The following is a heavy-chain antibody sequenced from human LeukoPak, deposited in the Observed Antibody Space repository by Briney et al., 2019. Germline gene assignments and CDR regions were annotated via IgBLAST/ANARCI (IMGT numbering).Heavy chain of an antibody. CDR2: ISGDGGST. J-gene: IGHJ3*02. D-gene: IGHD6-19*01. CDR3: AKLVGSGGRPGAFDI. Sequence: PGGSLRLSCTASGLTFSSYAMHWVRQAPGKGLEWVSLISGDGGSTYYADSVKGRFTISRDNSKNSLYLQMNSLRTEDTALCYCAKLVGSGGRPGAFDIWGQGTMVTVSS. CDR1: GLTFSSYA. V-gene: IGHV3-43*02.